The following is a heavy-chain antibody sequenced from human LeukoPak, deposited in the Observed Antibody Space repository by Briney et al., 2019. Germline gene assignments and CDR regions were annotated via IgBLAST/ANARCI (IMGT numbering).Heavy chain of an antibody. CDR2: ISSSSSTI. D-gene: IGHD2-15*01. V-gene: IGHV3-48*01. CDR3: AKGLAALLGPLDY. Sequence: GGSLRLSCAASGFTLSSYSMNWVRQAPGKGLEWVSYISSSSSTIYYADSVKGRFTISRDNSKNTLYLQMNSLRAEDTAVYYCAKGLAALLGPLDYWGQGTLVTVSS. CDR1: GFTLSSYS. J-gene: IGHJ4*02.